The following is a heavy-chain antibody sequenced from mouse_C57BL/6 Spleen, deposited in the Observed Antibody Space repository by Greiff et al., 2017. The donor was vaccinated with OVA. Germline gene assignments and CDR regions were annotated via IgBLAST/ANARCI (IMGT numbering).Heavy chain of an antibody. D-gene: IGHD2-1*01. V-gene: IGHV3-6*01. Sequence: EVQLQESGPGLVKPSQSLTLSCSVSGYSITSGYYWNWIRQFPGNKLEWMGFISYDGSNNYNPYLKNRISITSDTSKNQCFLKLNSVTTEDTATYYCAREDYCNPVFAYWGQGTLVTVSA. J-gene: IGHJ3*01. CDR1: GYSITSGYY. CDR2: ISYDGSN. CDR3: AREDYCNPVFAY.